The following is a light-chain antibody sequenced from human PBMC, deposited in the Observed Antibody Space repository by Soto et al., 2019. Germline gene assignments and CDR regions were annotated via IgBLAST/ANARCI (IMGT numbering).Light chain of an antibody. CDR1: SSDVGAYNY. V-gene: IGLV2-14*01. J-gene: IGLJ1*01. Sequence: QSALTQPASVSGSPGQSITISCTGTSSDVGAYNYVSWYQQHPDKAPKLMIYDVSNRPSGVSNRFSGSKSGNTASLTISGLQAEDEADYYCSSYTSSSIRVFGTGTKLTVL. CDR3: SSYTSSSIRV. CDR2: DVS.